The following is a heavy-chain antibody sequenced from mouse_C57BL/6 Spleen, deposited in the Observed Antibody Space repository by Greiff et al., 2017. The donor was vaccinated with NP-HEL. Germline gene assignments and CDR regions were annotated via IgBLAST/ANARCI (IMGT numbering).Heavy chain of an antibody. CDR2: IDPSDSYT. V-gene: IGHV1-69*01. D-gene: IGHD1-1*01. J-gene: IGHJ4*01. CDR3: ARRVLPHAMDY. Sequence: QVQLQQPGAELVMPGASVKLSCKASGYTFTSYWMHWVKQRPGQGLEWIGEIDPSDSYTNYNQKFKGKSTLTVDKSSSTAYMQLSSLTYEDSAVYYCARRVLPHAMDYWGQGTSVTVSS. CDR1: GYTFTSYW.